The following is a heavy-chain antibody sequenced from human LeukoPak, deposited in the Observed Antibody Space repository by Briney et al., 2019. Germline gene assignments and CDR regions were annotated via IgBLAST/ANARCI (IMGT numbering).Heavy chain of an antibody. Sequence: GGSLRLSCAASGFTFSSYWMHWVRQAPGKGLVWVSRINSDGSSTSYADSVRGRFTISRDNAKNTLYLQMNSLRAEDTAVYFCARGDRASSSIYYFYMDVWGKGTTVTVSS. CDR3: ARGDRASSSIYYFYMDV. D-gene: IGHD6-6*01. J-gene: IGHJ6*03. CDR2: INSDGSST. CDR1: GFTFSSYW. V-gene: IGHV3-74*01.